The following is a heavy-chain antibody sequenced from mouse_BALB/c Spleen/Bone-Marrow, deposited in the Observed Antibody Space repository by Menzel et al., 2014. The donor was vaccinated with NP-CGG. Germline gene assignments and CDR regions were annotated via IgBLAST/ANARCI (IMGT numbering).Heavy chain of an antibody. CDR3: ARKKRNYGNYYWFPY. D-gene: IGHD2-1*01. Sequence: QVQLKHSGAEFVMPGASVEMSCKASGYTFTDYWIHWVKQRPGQGLEWIGAIDTSDSYSSYNQKFKGKATLTVDESSSTAYMQLNSLTSEDSAVYYCARKKRNYGNYYWFPYWGQGTLVTVSA. CDR2: IDTSDSYS. CDR1: GYTFTDYW. J-gene: IGHJ3*01. V-gene: IGHV1-69*01.